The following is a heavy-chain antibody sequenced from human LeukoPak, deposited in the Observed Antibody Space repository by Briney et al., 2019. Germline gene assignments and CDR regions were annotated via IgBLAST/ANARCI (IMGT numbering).Heavy chain of an antibody. CDR2: ISHGSNII. CDR1: GLTLSTYS. CDR3: ARDSPNIHVHF. D-gene: IGHD2/OR15-2a*01. J-gene: IGHJ4*02. Sequence: GGSLGLSCAASGLTLSTYSVNWVRHTPGRGLEWLSYISHGSNIIYHVDSVKGRFTISRDDAKNLVYLQMNSLKAEDTAVYYCARDSPNIHVHFWGQGTLVTVSS. V-gene: IGHV3-48*01.